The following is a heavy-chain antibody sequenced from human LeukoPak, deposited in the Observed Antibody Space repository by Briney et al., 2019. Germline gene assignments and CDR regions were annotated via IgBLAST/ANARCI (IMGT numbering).Heavy chain of an antibody. J-gene: IGHJ4*02. CDR1: GYTFTSYG. V-gene: IGHV1-8*02. D-gene: IGHD2-21*01. CDR2: MNPNSGNT. Sequence: ASVKVSCKASGYTFTSYGTSWVRQAPGQGLEWMGWMNPNSGNTGYAQKFQGRVTMTRSTSISTAYMELSSLRFEDTAVYYCTRSVRNGHIDYWGQGTLVTVSS. CDR3: TRSVRNGHIDY.